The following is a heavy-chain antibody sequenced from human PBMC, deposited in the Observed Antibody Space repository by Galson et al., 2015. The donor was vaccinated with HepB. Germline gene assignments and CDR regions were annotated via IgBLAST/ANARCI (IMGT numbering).Heavy chain of an antibody. V-gene: IGHV1-2*06. CDR1: GYTFIDYY. D-gene: IGHD3-22*01. Sequence: SVKVSCKASGYTFIDYYLHWVRRAPGQGLEWMGRINPNSGGPNYAQKFRSRVTMPRDTSINTAYLEFDSLRLDDTAVYYCAVPPTYHNDNSGYYFGSFHHWGQGTLVTVSS. J-gene: IGHJ1*01. CDR2: INPNSGGP. CDR3: AVPPTYHNDNSGYYFGSFHH.